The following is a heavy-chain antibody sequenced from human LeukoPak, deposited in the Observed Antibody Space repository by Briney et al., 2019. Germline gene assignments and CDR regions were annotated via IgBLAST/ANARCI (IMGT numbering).Heavy chain of an antibody. Sequence: PGGSLRLSCAASGFTFSSYGMSWVRQAPGKGLEWVSAISGSGGSTYYADSVKGRFTISRDNAKNSLYLQMNSLRAEDTAVYYCARDRGERYYDSSGYSVDYWGQGTLVTVSS. D-gene: IGHD3-22*01. J-gene: IGHJ4*02. V-gene: IGHV3-23*01. CDR2: ISGSGGST. CDR1: GFTFSSYG. CDR3: ARDRGERYYDSSGYSVDY.